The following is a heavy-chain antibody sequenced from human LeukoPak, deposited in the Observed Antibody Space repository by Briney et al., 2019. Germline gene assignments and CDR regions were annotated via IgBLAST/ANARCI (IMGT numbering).Heavy chain of an antibody. Sequence: PSETLSLTCAVYGGSFSGYYWSWIRQPPGKGLEWIGEINHSGSTNYNPSLKSRVTISVDTSKNQFSLKLSSVTAADTAVYYCARILWFGPTDYWGQGTLVTVSS. CDR2: INHSGST. D-gene: IGHD3-10*01. CDR3: ARILWFGPTDY. CDR1: GGSFSGYY. V-gene: IGHV4-34*01. J-gene: IGHJ4*02.